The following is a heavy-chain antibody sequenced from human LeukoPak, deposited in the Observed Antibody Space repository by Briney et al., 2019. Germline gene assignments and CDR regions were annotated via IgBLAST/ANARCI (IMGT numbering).Heavy chain of an antibody. CDR2: IYYSGST. D-gene: IGHD1-14*01. CDR1: GGSISSYY. J-gene: IGHJ4*02. CDR3: ARQITSQNFIDY. Sequence: MSSETLSLTCTVAGGSISSYYWSWIRQPPGKGLEWIGYIYYSGSTNYNPSLKSRVTISVDTSKNQFSLKLSSVTAADTAVYYCARQITSQNFIDYWGQGTLLTVSS. V-gene: IGHV4-59*08.